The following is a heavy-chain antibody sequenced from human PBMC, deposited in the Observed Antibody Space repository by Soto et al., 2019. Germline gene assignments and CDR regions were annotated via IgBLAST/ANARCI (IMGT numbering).Heavy chain of an antibody. D-gene: IGHD4-17*01. CDR1: SGSISSSNW. J-gene: IGHJ4*02. Sequence: ETLSLTCAVSSGSISSSNWWSWVRQPPGKGLEWIGEIYHSGTTYYNPSLQSRVTISIDTSKNQFSLKLSSVTAADTAVYYCASSLYGDYPPVWGQGTLVTVSS. V-gene: IGHV4-4*02. CDR3: ASSLYGDYPPV. CDR2: IYHSGTT.